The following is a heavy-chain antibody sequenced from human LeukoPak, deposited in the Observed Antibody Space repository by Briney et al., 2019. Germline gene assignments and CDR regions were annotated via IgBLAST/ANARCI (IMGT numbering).Heavy chain of an antibody. Sequence: GSLRLSCAASGFTVSSNYMSWVRQAPGKGLEWVSVIYSGGSTYYADSVKGRFTISRDNSKNTLSLQMNSLRPEDTAVYYCTRAGGLVRGVHYYYYMDVWGKGTTVTISS. D-gene: IGHD3-10*01. V-gene: IGHV3-66*01. J-gene: IGHJ6*03. CDR1: GFTVSSNY. CDR2: IYSGGST. CDR3: TRAGGLVRGVHYYYYMDV.